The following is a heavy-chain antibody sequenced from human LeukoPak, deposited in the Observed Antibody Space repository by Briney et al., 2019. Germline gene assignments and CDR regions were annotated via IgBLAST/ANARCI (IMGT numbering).Heavy chain of an antibody. V-gene: IGHV1-8*01. J-gene: IGHJ5*02. CDR3: ARGTYYYDSSGYSDPPNWFDP. D-gene: IGHD3-22*01. CDR1: GYTFTSYD. Sequence: ASVNVSCKASGYTFTSYDINWVRQATGQGLEWMGWMNPNSGNTVYAQKFQGRVTMTRNTSISTAYMELSSLRSEDTAVYYCARGTYYYDSSGYSDPPNWFDPCGQGTLVTVSS. CDR2: MNPNSGNT.